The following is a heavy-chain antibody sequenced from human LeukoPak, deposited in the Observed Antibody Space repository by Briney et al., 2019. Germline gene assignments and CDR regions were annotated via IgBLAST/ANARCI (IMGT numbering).Heavy chain of an antibody. Sequence: GGSLRLSCAGSGFSISNYGMNWVRQAPGKGLEWLSYIRSDSSTKYYADSVEGRFTISRDDAQNSLYLQMNSLRDEDSGVYFCARDYSGWHGYFDVWGQGTMVTVSS. CDR1: GFSISNYG. V-gene: IGHV3-48*02. J-gene: IGHJ3*01. D-gene: IGHD5-18*01. CDR3: ARDYSGWHGYFDV. CDR2: IRSDSSTK.